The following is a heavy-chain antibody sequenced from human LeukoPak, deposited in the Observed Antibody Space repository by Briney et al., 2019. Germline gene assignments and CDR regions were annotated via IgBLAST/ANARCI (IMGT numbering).Heavy chain of an antibody. D-gene: IGHD5-24*01. CDR1: GGFIGGYY. J-gene: IGHJ4*02. CDR2: VYTGGNT. CDR3: ARGDGYNLGYLES. Sequence: SETLSLTCSASGGFIGGYYCSWIRQPAGKGLEWIGRVYTGGNTNYNRSLKSRVTMSIDTSKNQFSLSLNSVTAADTAVYYCARGDGYNLGYLESWDQGILVTVSS. V-gene: IGHV4-4*07.